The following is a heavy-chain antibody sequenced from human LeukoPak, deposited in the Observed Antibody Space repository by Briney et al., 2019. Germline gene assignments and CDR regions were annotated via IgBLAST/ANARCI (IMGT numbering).Heavy chain of an antibody. CDR1: GFTFSSYW. V-gene: IGHV3-7*01. CDR2: IKHNGDEL. Sequence: GGSLRLSCAASGFTFSSYWMTWVRQAPGKGLEWVANIKHNGDELNYVDSVEDRFTISRDNAKNSLYLHMTGLRAEDTAVYCCARELRTFDFWGQGTLVTVSS. D-gene: IGHD3-16*01. J-gene: IGHJ4*02. CDR3: ARELRTFDF.